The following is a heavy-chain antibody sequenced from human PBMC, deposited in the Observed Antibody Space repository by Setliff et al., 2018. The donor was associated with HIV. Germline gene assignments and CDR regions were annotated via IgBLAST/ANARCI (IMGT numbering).Heavy chain of an antibody. D-gene: IGHD3-22*01. V-gene: IGHV1-8*01. CDR2: MNPNSGNT. J-gene: IGHJ4*02. CDR1: GYTFTSYD. Sequence: ASVKVSCKDSGYTFTSYDINWVRQATGEGLEWMGWMNPNSGNTGYAQKFQGIIIITRKTSISKAYMELRSLRSEYTAVYYCARGNYYDSSGYYFLWGQGTLVTVSS. CDR3: ARGNYYDSSGYYFL.